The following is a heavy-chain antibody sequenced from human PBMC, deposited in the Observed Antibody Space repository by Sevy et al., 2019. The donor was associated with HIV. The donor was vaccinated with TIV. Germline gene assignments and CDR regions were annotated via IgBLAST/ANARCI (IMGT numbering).Heavy chain of an antibody. D-gene: IGHD3-16*01. CDR3: ASSLWDFAVDF. V-gene: IGHV4-31*03. J-gene: IGHJ4*02. CDR2: IYYRGST. CDR1: GGSISTGGYY. Sequence: SETLSLTCTVSGGSISTGGYYWSWIRQHPGKGLEWIGYIYYRGSTSYNPSLQSRVTLSVDTSKNQFSLRLSSVTAADSAVYYCASSLWDFAVDFWGQGIQVTVSS.